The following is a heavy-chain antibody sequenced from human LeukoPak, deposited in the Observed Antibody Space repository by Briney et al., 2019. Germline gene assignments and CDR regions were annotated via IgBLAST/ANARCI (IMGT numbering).Heavy chain of an antibody. CDR2: ISGSGGST. Sequence: PGGSLRLSCAASGFTFSSYAMSWVRQAPGKGLEWVSAISGSGGSTYYADSVKGRFTISRDNAKNSLYLQMNSLRAEDTAVYYCARDNRVTMVRGVPVVWGKGTTVTVSS. CDR1: GFTFSSYA. V-gene: IGHV3-23*01. D-gene: IGHD3-10*01. CDR3: ARDNRVTMVRGVPVV. J-gene: IGHJ6*04.